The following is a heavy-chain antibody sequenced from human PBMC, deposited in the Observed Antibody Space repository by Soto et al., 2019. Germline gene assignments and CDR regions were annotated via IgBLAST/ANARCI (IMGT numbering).Heavy chain of an antibody. D-gene: IGHD3-22*01. J-gene: IGHJ5*02. CDR2: INAGNGNT. V-gene: IGHV1-3*01. CDR1: GYTFTSYA. Sequence: GASVKVSCKASGYTFTSYAMHWVRQAPGQRLEWMGRINAGNGNTKYSQKFQGRVTITRDTSASTAYMELSSLISEDTAVYYCASGSALGYYDSSGYSWFDPWGQGTLVTVS. CDR3: ASGSALGYYDSSGYSWFDP.